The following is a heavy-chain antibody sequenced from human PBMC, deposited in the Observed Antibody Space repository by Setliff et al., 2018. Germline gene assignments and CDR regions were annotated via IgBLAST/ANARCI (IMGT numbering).Heavy chain of an antibody. Sequence: GESLTISCKGSGFSFTDFWIGWVRQMPGKGLEWMGLIYAGDSDTRYNPSFQGRVTMPADKSINTAYLQWSSLKASDTAIYYCARQKSTGSGNNWFDPWGQGTLVTVSS. CDR3: ARQKSTGSGNNWFDP. V-gene: IGHV5-51*01. CDR1: GFSFTDFW. J-gene: IGHJ5*02. D-gene: IGHD3-10*01. CDR2: IYAGDSDT.